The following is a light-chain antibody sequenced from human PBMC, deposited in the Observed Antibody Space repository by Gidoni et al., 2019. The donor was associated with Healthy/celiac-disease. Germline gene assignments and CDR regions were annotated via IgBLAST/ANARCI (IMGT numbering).Light chain of an antibody. Sequence: EIVMTQSPATLSVSPGERATLSCRASQSVSSNLAWYQQKPGQAPRLLIYGASTRATGIPARFSGSGSGTEFTLTSSSLQSEDLAVYYCQQYNNWPPRYTFGQGTKLESK. CDR2: GAS. CDR1: QSVSSN. V-gene: IGKV3-15*01. CDR3: QQYNNWPPRYT. J-gene: IGKJ2*01.